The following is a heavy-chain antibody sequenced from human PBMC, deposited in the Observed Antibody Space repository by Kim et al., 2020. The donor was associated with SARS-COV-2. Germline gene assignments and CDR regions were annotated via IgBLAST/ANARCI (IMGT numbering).Heavy chain of an antibody. D-gene: IGHD3-22*01. CDR1: GYTFTSYG. Sequence: ASVKVSCKASGYTFTSYGISWVRQAPGQGLEWMGWISAYNGNTNYAQKLQGRVTMTTDTSTSTAYMELRSLRSDDTAVYYCARDRKYYDSSGYYLDWGQGTLVTVSS. J-gene: IGHJ4*02. CDR3: ARDRKYYDSSGYYLD. V-gene: IGHV1-18*01. CDR2: ISAYNGNT.